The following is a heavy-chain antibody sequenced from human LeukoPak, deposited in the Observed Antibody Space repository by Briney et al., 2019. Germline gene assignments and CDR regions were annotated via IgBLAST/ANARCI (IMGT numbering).Heavy chain of an antibody. V-gene: IGHV4-59*08. CDR2: IYYSGST. J-gene: IGHJ5*02. Sequence: SETLSLTCTVSGGSISRYYWSWIRQPPGKGLEWIGYIYYSGSTNNNPSLKSRVTISVDTSKNQFSLKLSSVTAADTAVYYCARQVSNWFDPWGQGTLVTVSS. CDR1: GGSISRYY. CDR3: ARQVSNWFDP.